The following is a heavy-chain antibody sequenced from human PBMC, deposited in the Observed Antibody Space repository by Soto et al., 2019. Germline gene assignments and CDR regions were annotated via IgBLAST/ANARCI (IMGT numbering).Heavy chain of an antibody. CDR1: GFTFNHNW. CDR3: ARGEGIVDN. J-gene: IGHJ4*02. V-gene: IGHV3-7*01. CDR2: IKEDGSNT. Sequence: EVQLVESGGGLVQPGGSLRLSCAASGFTFNHNWMTWVRQASGKGLEWVASIKEDGSNTYYADSVRGRFALSRDNAKNSLYLQMNSLRAEDTAVYYCARGEGIVDNWGQGTLVTVSS.